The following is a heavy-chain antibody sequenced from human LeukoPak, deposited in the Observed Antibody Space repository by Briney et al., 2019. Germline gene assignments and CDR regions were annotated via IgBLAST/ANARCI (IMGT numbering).Heavy chain of an antibody. J-gene: IGHJ6*02. V-gene: IGHV4-59*01. Sequence: PSETLSLTCAVSGGSISGYYWSWIRQPPGKGLEWIGYIYDSGSTNYNPSLTSRVTISVDTSKNQFSLKLNSVTAADTAVYYCARVGGTNFYYYGLDVWGQGTTVTVSS. CDR1: GGSISGYY. D-gene: IGHD3-3*01. CDR3: ARVGGTNFYYYGLDV. CDR2: IYDSGST.